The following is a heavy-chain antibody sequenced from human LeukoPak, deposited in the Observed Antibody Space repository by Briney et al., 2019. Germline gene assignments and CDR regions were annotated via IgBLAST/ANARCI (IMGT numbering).Heavy chain of an antibody. V-gene: IGHV1-2*02. CDR1: GYTFTGYY. D-gene: IGHD3-22*01. Sequence: GASVKVSCKASGYTFTGYYMHWVRQAPGQGLEWMGWINPNSGGTNYAQKFQGRVTMTRDTSISTAYMELRSLRSDDTAVYYCARGSGITMIKYGMDVWGQGTTVTVSS. CDR3: ARGSGITMIKYGMDV. J-gene: IGHJ6*02. CDR2: INPNSGGT.